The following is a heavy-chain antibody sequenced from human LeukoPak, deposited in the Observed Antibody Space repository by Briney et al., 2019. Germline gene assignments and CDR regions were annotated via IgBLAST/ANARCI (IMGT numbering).Heavy chain of an antibody. D-gene: IGHD2-15*01. V-gene: IGHV1-18*01. CDR1: GYTFTSYG. J-gene: IGHJ5*02. Sequence: ASVKVSCKASGYTFTSYGISWVRQAPGQGLEWMGWISAYNGNTNYAQKLQGRVTMATDTSTSTAYMELRSLRSGDTAVYYCAREFNPYCSGGSCYPVGFDPWGQGTLVTVSS. CDR2: ISAYNGNT. CDR3: AREFNPYCSGGSCYPVGFDP.